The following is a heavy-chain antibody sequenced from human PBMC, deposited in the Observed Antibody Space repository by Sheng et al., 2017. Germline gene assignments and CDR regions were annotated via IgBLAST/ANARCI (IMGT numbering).Heavy chain of an antibody. CDR3: ARGPEVLRYFDWPPTHGRFDP. V-gene: IGHV1-18*01. Sequence: QVQLVQSGAEVKKPGASVKVSCKASGYTFTSYGISWVRQAPGQGLEWMGWISAYNGNTNYAQKLQGRVTMTTDTSTSTAYMELRSLRSDDTAVYYCARGPEVLRYFDWPPTHGRFDPWGQGTLVTVSS. CDR1: GYTFTSYG. D-gene: IGHD3-9*01. J-gene: IGHJ5*02. CDR2: ISAYNGNT.